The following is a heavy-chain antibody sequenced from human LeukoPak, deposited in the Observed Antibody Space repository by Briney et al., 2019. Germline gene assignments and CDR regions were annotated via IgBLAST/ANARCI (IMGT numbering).Heavy chain of an antibody. J-gene: IGHJ4*02. Sequence: SETLSLTCTVSGGSISSGDYYWSWIRQPPGKGLEWTGSIYHSGSTYYNPSLKSRVTISVDTSKNQFSLKLSSVTAADTAVYYCAGRPDASGSYSLDYWGQGTLVTVSS. CDR2: IYHSGST. D-gene: IGHD3-10*01. CDR1: GGSISSGDYY. CDR3: AGRPDASGSYSLDY. V-gene: IGHV4-30-4*01.